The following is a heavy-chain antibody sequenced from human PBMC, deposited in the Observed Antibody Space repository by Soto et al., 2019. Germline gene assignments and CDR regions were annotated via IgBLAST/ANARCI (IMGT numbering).Heavy chain of an antibody. CDR3: AREAYSSSSVDVMDY. CDR2: INAGNGNT. CDR1: GYTFTSYA. D-gene: IGHD6-6*01. V-gene: IGHV1-3*01. J-gene: IGHJ4*02. Sequence: ASLKVSCKASGYTFTSYAMHWVRQAPGQRLEWMGWINAGNGNTKYSQKFQGRVTITRDTSASTAYMELSSLRSEDTAVYYCAREAYSSSSVDVMDYWGQGTLVTVSS.